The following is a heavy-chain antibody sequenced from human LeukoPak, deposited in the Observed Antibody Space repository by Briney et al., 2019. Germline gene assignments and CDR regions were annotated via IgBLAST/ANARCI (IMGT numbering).Heavy chain of an antibody. CDR1: GASISSFR. V-gene: IGHV4-4*07. CDR3: ARKDGDY. J-gene: IGHJ4*02. CDR2: IYSSGST. Sequence: SQSLSPTCTVSGASISSFRCTSIRQHAGKGLEWIGLIYSSGSTIYNPSLKSRVAMSVDMTKNQLPLKLSSVTAADTAMYYWARKDGDYWGQGTLVTVSS.